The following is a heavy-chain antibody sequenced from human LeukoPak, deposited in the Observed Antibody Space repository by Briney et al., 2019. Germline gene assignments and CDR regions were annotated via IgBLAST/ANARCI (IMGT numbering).Heavy chain of an antibody. CDR1: GGSINNYY. CDR3: ARYCNDGTCFSKALDY. D-gene: IGHD2-15*01. CDR2: VYYNGIT. Sequence: SETLSVTCTVSGGSINNYYWSWIRQPPGGGLEWIGYVYYNGITRYNPSLNSRVTISVDTSKNQFSLKVNSVTAADTAIYYCARYCNDGTCFSKALDYWGQGTLATVSS. V-gene: IGHV4-59*08. J-gene: IGHJ4*02.